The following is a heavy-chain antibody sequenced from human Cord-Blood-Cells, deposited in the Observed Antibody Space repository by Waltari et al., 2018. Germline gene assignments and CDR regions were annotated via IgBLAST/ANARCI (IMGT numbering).Heavy chain of an antibody. CDR1: GFPLSSYA. J-gene: IGHJ4*02. CDR2: ISGSGGST. CDR3: AKDSQRRTGPPSGGY. D-gene: IGHD7-27*01. V-gene: IGHV3-23*01. Sequence: EVQLLESGGGLVQPGGSLRLSCAASGFPLSSYAMSWVRRAPGKGLEWVPAISGSGGSTYYADSVKGRFTISRDNSKNTLYLQMNSLRAEDTAVYYCAKDSQRRTGPPSGGYWGQGTLVTVSS.